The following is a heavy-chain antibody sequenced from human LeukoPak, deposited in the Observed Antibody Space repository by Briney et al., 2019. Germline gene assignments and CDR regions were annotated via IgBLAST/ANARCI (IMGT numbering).Heavy chain of an antibody. CDR1: GFTVSSNY. V-gene: IGHV3-53*01. J-gene: IGHJ4*02. Sequence: GGSLRLSCAASGFTVSSNYMNWVSQAPGKGLEWVSVIYRDGCIYYAESVKGRFIISRDTSRNTLYLQMNTPRAEDTAVYYCARESSGYYFDYWGQGTLVTVSS. CDR2: IYRDGCI. D-gene: IGHD6-25*01. CDR3: ARESSGYYFDY.